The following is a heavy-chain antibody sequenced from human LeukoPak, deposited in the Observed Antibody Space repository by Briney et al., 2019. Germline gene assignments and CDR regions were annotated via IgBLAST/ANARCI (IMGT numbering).Heavy chain of an antibody. CDR2: IGVTGDT. CDR3: AKGFRSDGTCYSSVDY. D-gene: IGHD2-15*01. V-gene: IGHV3-23*01. J-gene: IGHJ4*02. CDR1: GFTFSKDD. Sequence: PGGSLRLSCAASGFTFSKDDFHWVRQAPGKGLEWVAAIGVTGDTYYADSVKGRFTISRDNSKNTLYLQMNSLRDEDTAIYYCAKGFRSDGTCYSSVDYWGQGTLVTVSS.